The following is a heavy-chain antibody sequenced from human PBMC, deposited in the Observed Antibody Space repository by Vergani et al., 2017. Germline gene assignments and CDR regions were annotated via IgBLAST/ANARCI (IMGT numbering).Heavy chain of an antibody. Sequence: QVTLRESGPALVKPTQTLTLTCTFSGFSLSTSGMCVSWIRQPPGKALEWLARIDWDDDKYFSTSLKTRLTISKDTSKNQVVLTMTNMDPVDTATYYCARIYYSSSSYTSLSYFDYWGQGTLVTVSS. D-gene: IGHD6-13*01. J-gene: IGHJ4*02. V-gene: IGHV2-70*15. CDR1: GFSLSTSGMC. CDR2: IDWDDDK. CDR3: ARIYYSSSSYTSLSYFDY.